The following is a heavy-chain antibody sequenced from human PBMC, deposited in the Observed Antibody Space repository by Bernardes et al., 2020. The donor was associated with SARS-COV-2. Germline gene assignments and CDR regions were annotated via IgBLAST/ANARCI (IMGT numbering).Heavy chain of an antibody. J-gene: IGHJ4*02. CDR2: ISSSGSTI. V-gene: IGHV3-48*03. CDR1: GFTFSGYD. Sequence: GGSLRLSCAASGFTFSGYDMNWVRQAPGKGLEWLSLISSSGSTIYYADSVKGRFTIFRDNTQNSLYLQMNSLRVEDTAVYYCARVSDSGWFNGIGGWGQGTLVTVSS. CDR3: ARVSDSGWFNGIGG. D-gene: IGHD6-19*01.